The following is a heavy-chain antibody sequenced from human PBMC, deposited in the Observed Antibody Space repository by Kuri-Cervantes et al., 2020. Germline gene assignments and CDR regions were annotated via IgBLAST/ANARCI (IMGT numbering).Heavy chain of an antibody. J-gene: IGHJ4*02. CDR2: ISSSGSTI. CDR1: GFTFSDYY. Sequence: GESLKISCAASGFTFSDYYMSWIRQAPGKGLEWVSYISSSGSTIYYADSVKGRFTISRDNAKNSLYLQVNSLRAEDMTVYYCVRGVPVAGIWYFDYWGQGTLVTVSS. V-gene: IGHV3-11*01. D-gene: IGHD6-19*01. CDR3: VRGVPVAGIWYFDY.